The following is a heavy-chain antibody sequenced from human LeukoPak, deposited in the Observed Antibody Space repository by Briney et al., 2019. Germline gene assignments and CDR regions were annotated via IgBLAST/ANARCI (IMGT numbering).Heavy chain of an antibody. V-gene: IGHV1-8*03. D-gene: IGHD3-10*01. CDR3: ARGRDRPPAIGYYYYVDV. Sequence: ASVKVSCKASGYTFTSYDINWVRQATGQGLEWMGWMNPNSGNTGYAQKFQGRVTITRNTSISTAYMELSSLRSEDTAVYYCARGRDRPPAIGYYYYVDVWGKGTTVTVSS. J-gene: IGHJ6*03. CDR1: GYTFTSYD. CDR2: MNPNSGNT.